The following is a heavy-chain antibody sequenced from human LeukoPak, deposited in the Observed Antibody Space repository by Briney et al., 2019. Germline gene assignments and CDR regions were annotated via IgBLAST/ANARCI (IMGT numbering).Heavy chain of an antibody. J-gene: IGHJ4*02. Sequence: PGGSLRLSCTASGFTVSTNYMSWVRQAPGKGLEWVSVIYSGGRTYYADSVKGRFTVSRDSPKNTVSLQMNRLTAEDTAVHYCARNYYGSGSYPSLFDYWGQGTLVTVSS. V-gene: IGHV3-66*02. D-gene: IGHD3-10*01. CDR2: IYSGGRT. CDR3: ARNYYGSGSYPSLFDY. CDR1: GFTVSTNY.